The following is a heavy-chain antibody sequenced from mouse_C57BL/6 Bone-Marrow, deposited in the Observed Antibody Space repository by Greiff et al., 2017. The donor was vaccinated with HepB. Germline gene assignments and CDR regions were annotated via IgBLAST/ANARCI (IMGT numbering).Heavy chain of an antibody. Sequence: VQLKQPGAELVKPGASVKMSCKASGYTFTSYWITWVKQRPGQGLEWIGDIYPGSGSTNYNEKFKSKATLTVDTSSSTAYMQLSSLTSEDSAVYYCARRIYYYGSSFDYWGQGTTLTVSS. D-gene: IGHD1-1*01. V-gene: IGHV1-55*01. J-gene: IGHJ2*01. CDR2: IYPGSGST. CDR1: GYTFTSYW. CDR3: ARRIYYYGSSFDY.